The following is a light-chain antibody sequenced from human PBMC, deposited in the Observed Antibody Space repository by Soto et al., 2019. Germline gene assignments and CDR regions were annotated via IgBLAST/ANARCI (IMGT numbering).Light chain of an antibody. CDR1: QSVSSN. J-gene: IGKJ2*02. CDR2: GAS. CDR3: QQYNNWPPGT. V-gene: IGKV3D-15*01. Sequence: EIVMTQSPATLSVSPGERAALSCRASQSVSSNLAWYQHKPGQAPRLLIYGASTRATGIPARFSGCGSGTEFTLTISSLQSEDFAVYYCQQYNNWPPGTFGQGTKLEI.